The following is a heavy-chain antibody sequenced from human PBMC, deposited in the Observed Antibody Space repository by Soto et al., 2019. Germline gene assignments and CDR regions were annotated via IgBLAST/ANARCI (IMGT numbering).Heavy chain of an antibody. J-gene: IGHJ6*02. CDR3: ARDRAYGGVRVVVVAATALGMDV. CDR2: ISSSSYI. D-gene: IGHD2-15*01. Sequence: LILSCAASGFTFSSYSSNWVRQAAGKLLDWVSSISSSSYIYYADSVKGRFTISRDNAKNSLYLQMNSLRAEDTAVYYCARDRAYGGVRVVVVAATALGMDVWGQGTTVTVSS. CDR1: GFTFSSYS. V-gene: IGHV3-21*01.